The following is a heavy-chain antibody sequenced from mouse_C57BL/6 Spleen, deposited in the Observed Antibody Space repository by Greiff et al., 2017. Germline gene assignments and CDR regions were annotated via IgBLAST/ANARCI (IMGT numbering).Heavy chain of an antibody. CDR2: LYPGSGNT. Sequence: VQLQQSGAELVRPGASVKLSCKASGYTFTDYYINWVKQRPGQGLAWIARLYPGSGNTYYNEKFKGKATLTAEKSSSTAYMQLSSLTSEDSAVYFCAKDYYGSSYWYFDVWGTGTTVTVSS. V-gene: IGHV1-76*01. CDR1: GYTFTDYY. D-gene: IGHD1-1*01. CDR3: AKDYYGSSYWYFDV. J-gene: IGHJ1*03.